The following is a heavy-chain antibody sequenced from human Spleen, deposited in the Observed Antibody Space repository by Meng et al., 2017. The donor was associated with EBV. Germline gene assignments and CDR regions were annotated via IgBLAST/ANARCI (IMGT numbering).Heavy chain of an antibody. CDR3: ATGWGKANY. CDR2: VIHSGNT. Sequence: QVQLQPWGAGLLKPSATLPLTGAVYGESLSSYYWRWIRPPPGRGLEWIGDVIHSGNTSYSPSLKSRVTISVDTSKSQFSLKLRSMTAADTAVYYCATGWGKANYWGQGTLVTVSS. D-gene: IGHD3-16*01. V-gene: IGHV4-34*12. J-gene: IGHJ4*02. CDR1: GESLSSYY.